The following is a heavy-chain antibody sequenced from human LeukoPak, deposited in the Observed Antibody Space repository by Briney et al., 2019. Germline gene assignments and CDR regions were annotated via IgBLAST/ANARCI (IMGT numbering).Heavy chain of an antibody. D-gene: IGHD3-22*01. Sequence: ASVTVSCTASGYTFTSYYMHWVRQAPGQGLEWMGIINPSGGSTSYAQKFQGRVTMTRDTSTSTVYMELSSLRSEDTAVYYCARRGYYYDSSGYYYDDAFDIWGQGTMVTVSS. J-gene: IGHJ3*02. CDR2: INPSGGST. CDR3: ARRGYYYDSSGYYYDDAFDI. V-gene: IGHV1-46*01. CDR1: GYTFTSYY.